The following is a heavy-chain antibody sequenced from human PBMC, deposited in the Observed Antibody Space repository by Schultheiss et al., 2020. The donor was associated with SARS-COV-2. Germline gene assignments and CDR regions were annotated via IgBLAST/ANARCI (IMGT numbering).Heavy chain of an antibody. CDR3: ARAGEMATNPHGFDI. V-gene: IGHV1-69*13. Sequence: SVKVSCKASGGTFSNYAISWVRQAPGQGLEWMGGIIPLFGTANYAQKFQGRVTITAEESTSTVYMELKSLRSEDTGVHYCARAGEMATNPHGFDIWGQGTMVTVSS. CDR1: GGTFSNYA. J-gene: IGHJ3*02. D-gene: IGHD5-24*01. CDR2: IIPLFGTA.